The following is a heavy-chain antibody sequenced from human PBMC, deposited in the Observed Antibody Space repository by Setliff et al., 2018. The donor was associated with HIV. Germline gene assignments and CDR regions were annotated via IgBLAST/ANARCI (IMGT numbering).Heavy chain of an antibody. Sequence: SETLSLTCTVSGASITTSSYYWGWIRQPPGKGLEWIGNIHFSGSTYYSPSLKSRVTISVDTSENQLSLHLSSVTAADTAVYYCAMSYCSSGSCYPKDAFDIWGQGTMVTVSS. J-gene: IGHJ3*02. CDR3: AMSYCSSGSCYPKDAFDI. D-gene: IGHD2-15*01. V-gene: IGHV4-39*01. CDR1: GASITTSSYY. CDR2: IHFSGST.